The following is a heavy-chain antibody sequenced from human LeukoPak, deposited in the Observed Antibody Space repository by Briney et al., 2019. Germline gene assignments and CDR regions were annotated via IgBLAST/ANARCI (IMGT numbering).Heavy chain of an antibody. CDR2: ISYVGGST. CDR3: VKTYGHCSSTNCYVFDS. Sequence: GGSLRLSCAASGFIFSNFAMHWVRQAPGKGLEFVSAISYVGGSTYYTDSVKGRFIISRDNSKSTLYLHMSSLRAEDTAMYYCVKTYGHCSSTNCYVFDSWGQGTLVTVSS. J-gene: IGHJ4*02. CDR1: GFIFSNFA. D-gene: IGHD2-2*01. V-gene: IGHV3-64D*09.